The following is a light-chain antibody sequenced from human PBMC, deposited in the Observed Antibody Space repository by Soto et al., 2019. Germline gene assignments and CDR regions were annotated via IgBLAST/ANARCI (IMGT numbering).Light chain of an antibody. CDR3: QQYGSSPQDT. V-gene: IGKV3-20*01. CDR1: ESVSSY. J-gene: IGKJ1*01. CDR2: DAS. Sequence: EVVMTQSPATLSVSPGERATLSCRASESVSSYLAWYQQKPGQAPRLLIYDASNRATGIPARFSGSGSGTDFTLIISSLEPEDFAVYYCQQYGSSPQDTFGQGTKAAI.